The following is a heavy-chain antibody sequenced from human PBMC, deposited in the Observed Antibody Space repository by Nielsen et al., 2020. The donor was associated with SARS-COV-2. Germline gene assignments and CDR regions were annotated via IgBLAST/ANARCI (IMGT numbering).Heavy chain of an antibody. CDR1: GFTVSSNY. V-gene: IGHV3-66*04. J-gene: IGHJ4*02. CDR2: IYSDGST. D-gene: IGHD1-26*01. CDR3: ARRLSSGTYTPDY. Sequence: GGSLRLSCAASGFTVSSNYMSWVRQAPGKGLEWVSLIYSDGSTKYADSVKGRFTISRDNAKNSLYLQMNSLTVEDTAVYYCARRLSSGTYTPDYWGQGTLVTVSS.